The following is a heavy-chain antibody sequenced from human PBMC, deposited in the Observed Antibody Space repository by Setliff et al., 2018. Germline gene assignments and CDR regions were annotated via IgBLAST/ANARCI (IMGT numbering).Heavy chain of an antibody. CDR3: ARCSSWHSHYPHFNY. D-gene: IGHD6-13*01. CDR2: LSDDGSNE. J-gene: IGHJ4*02. Sequence: SGFTVSSFSMHWVRQAPVKGLDWVATLSDDGSNEFYADSVKGRFTISRDNSKNTLYLQMNSLRAEDTAVYYCARCSSWHSHYPHFNYWGQGTLVTVSS. V-gene: IGHV3-33*05. CDR1: GFTVSSFS.